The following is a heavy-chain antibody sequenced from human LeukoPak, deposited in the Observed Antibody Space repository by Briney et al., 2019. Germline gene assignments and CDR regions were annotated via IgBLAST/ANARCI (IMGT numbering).Heavy chain of an antibody. V-gene: IGHV3-21*01. Sequence: PGGSLRLSCAASRFTFSSYSMNWVRQAPGKGLEWVSSISSSGSYIYYADSVKGRFTISRDNAKNSLYLQMNSLRAEDTAVYYCARVPGGDFDYWGQGTLVTVSS. CDR3: ARVPGGDFDY. J-gene: IGHJ4*02. CDR1: RFTFSSYS. D-gene: IGHD3-16*01. CDR2: ISSSGSYI.